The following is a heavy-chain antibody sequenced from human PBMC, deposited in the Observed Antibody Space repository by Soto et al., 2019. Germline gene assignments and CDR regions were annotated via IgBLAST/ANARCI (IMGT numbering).Heavy chain of an antibody. Sequence: SETLSLTCTVSGDSIISSDCYWGWVRQPPGKGLEWIGSIFGLGSSYYNPSLRSRVTMSVDTSKNQFSLRLRSVPAADTALYFCARQSLGVHKHNWFDPWGQGIMVTVSS. CDR3: ARQSLGVHKHNWFDP. J-gene: IGHJ5*02. CDR1: GDSIISSDCY. D-gene: IGHD2-8*01. CDR2: IFGLGSS. V-gene: IGHV4-39*01.